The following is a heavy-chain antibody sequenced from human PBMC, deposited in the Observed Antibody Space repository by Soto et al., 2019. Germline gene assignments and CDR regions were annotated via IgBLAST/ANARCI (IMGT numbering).Heavy chain of an antibody. CDR2: IYHSGST. CDR1: GGSISSHY. Sequence: SETLSVTCTVSGGSISSHYWSWIRQHPGKGLEWIGDIYHSGSTDYNPSLKSRVTISVDKSKNQFSLKLRSVTAADTAVYYCARVSGSYYYGMDVWGQGTTVTVSS. J-gene: IGHJ6*02. V-gene: IGHV4-59*11. D-gene: IGHD1-26*01. CDR3: ARVSGSYYYGMDV.